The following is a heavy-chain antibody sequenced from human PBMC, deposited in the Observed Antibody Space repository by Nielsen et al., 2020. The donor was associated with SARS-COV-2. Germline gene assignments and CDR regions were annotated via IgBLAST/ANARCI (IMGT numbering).Heavy chain of an antibody. CDR1: GFTFSSYG. J-gene: IGHJ6*02. V-gene: IGHV3-30*18. CDR3: AKSHYGMDV. CDR2: ISYDGSNK. Sequence: GESLKISCAASGFTFSSYGMHWVRQAPGKGLEWVAVISYDGSNKYYADSVKGRFTISRDNSKNTLYLQMNSLTAEDTAVYYCAKSHYGMDVWGQGTTVTVSS.